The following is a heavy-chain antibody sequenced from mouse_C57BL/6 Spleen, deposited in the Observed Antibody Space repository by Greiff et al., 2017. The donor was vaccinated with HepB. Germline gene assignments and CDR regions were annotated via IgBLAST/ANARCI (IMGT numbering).Heavy chain of an antibody. D-gene: IGHD2-14*01. V-gene: IGHV5-6*01. CDR3: ARDGVGTYYFDY. J-gene: IGHJ2*01. CDR1: GFTFSSYG. CDR2: ISSGGSYT. Sequence: EVKLMESGGDLVKPGGSLKLSCAASGFTFSSYGMSWVRQTPDKRLEWVATISSGGSYTYYPDSVKGRFTISRDNAKNTLYLQMSSLKSEDTAMYYCARDGVGTYYFDYWGQGTTLTVSS.